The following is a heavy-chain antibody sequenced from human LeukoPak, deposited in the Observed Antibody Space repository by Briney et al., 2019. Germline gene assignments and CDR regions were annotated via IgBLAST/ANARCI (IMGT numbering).Heavy chain of an antibody. CDR1: GFTLSSNS. V-gene: IGHV3-48*01. CDR3: ARKWELPDY. J-gene: IGHJ4*02. CDR2: ISSSGTTI. D-gene: IGHD1-26*01. Sequence: GGSLRLSCAASGFTLSSNSMNWVRQAPGKGLEWVSYISSSGTTIHYADSVKGRFTISRDNSKNTVYLQMNSLRAEDTAVYYCARKWELPDYWGQGTLVTVSS.